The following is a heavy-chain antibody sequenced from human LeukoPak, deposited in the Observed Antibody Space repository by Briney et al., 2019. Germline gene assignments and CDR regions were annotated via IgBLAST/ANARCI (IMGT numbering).Heavy chain of an antibody. V-gene: IGHV3-48*04. CDR2: ISSTSSAI. Sequence: GGSLRLSCAASGFTFSSYSIDWVRQAPGKGLEWVSYISSTSSAIYYAGSVKGRFTISRDNAKNSLYLQMISLRAEDTAVYCCARVIGSYGDSAYWGQGTLVTVSS. J-gene: IGHJ4*02. CDR3: ARVIGSYGDSAY. CDR1: GFTFSSYS. D-gene: IGHD3-16*01.